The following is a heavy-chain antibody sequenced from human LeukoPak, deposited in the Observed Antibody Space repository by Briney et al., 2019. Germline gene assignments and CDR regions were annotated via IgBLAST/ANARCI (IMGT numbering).Heavy chain of an antibody. CDR3: ARAMNYYGSGSYYYH. D-gene: IGHD3-10*01. CDR2: IYSGGST. Sequence: GGSLSLSCAASGFTVSSNYMSWVRQAPGKGLEWVSVIYSGGSTYYADSVKGRFTISRDNSKNTLYLQMNSLRTEDTAVYYCARAMNYYGSGSYYYHWGQGTLVTVSS. J-gene: IGHJ4*02. V-gene: IGHV3-53*01. CDR1: GFTVSSNY.